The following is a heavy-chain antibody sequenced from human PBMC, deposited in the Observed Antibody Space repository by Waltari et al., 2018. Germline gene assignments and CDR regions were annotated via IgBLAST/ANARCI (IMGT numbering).Heavy chain of an antibody. V-gene: IGHV4-38-2*01. D-gene: IGHD1-26*01. CDR2: IYHSGST. CDR3: ARVPKVGATKSAFDI. J-gene: IGHJ3*02. CDR1: GYSISSGYY. Sequence: QVQLQESGPGLVTPSETLSLTCAVSGYSISSGYYWGWIRQPPGKGLEWIGSIYHSGSTYYNPSLKSRVTISVDTSKNQFSLKLSSVTAADTAVYYCARVPKVGATKSAFDIWGQGTMVTVSS.